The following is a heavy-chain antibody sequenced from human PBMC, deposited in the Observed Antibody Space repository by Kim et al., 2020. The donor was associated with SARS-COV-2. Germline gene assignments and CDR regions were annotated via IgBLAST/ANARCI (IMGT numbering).Heavy chain of an antibody. D-gene: IGHD3-22*01. J-gene: IGHJ4*02. Sequence: ASVKVSCKASGYTFSHYCITWVRRAPGQGLEWMGWISTYNGNTNYAPKFQGRVTMTTDTSTKTGHLELNSLTSDDTAIYYCARSDSSSGLKYPAGNIWGQGTLVIVSS. CDR1: GYTFSHYC. V-gene: IGHV1-18*01. CDR2: ISTYNGNT. CDR3: ARSDSSSGLKYPAGNI.